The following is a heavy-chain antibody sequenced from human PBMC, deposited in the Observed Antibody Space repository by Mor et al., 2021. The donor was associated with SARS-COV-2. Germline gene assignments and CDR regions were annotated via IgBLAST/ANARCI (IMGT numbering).Heavy chain of an antibody. Sequence: HDGNNIHYGDSVKGRFTISRDNSKNTVYLQMNSLRVEDTAVYYCARERMFSSGWFDFWGQGTLVTVSS. CDR2: HDGNNI. J-gene: IGHJ4*02. D-gene: IGHD6-19*01. CDR3: ARERMFSSGWFDF. V-gene: IGHV3-33*01.